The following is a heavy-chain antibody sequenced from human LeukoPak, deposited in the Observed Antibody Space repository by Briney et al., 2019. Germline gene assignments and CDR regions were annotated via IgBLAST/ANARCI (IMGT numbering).Heavy chain of an antibody. CDR1: GGSISSSSYY. V-gene: IGHV4-39*01. CDR2: IYYSGCT. CDR3: ARGGYSYGYDYYYYMDV. D-gene: IGHD5-18*01. Sequence: SETLSLTCTVSGGSISSSSYYWGWIRQPPGKGLEWIGSIYYSGCTYYNPSLKSRVTISVDTSKNQFSLKLSSVTAADTAVYYCARGGYSYGYDYYYYMDVWGKGTTVTVSS. J-gene: IGHJ6*03.